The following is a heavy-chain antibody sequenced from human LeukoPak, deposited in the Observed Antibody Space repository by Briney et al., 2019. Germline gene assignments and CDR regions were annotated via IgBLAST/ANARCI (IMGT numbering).Heavy chain of an antibody. V-gene: IGHV5-51*01. CDR2: IYPDDSDT. CDR1: GYSFTSYW. Sequence: GESLKISCKGSGYSFTSYWIGWVRQITAKGLEWMGIIYPDDSDTRYSPSFQGQVTISADKSISTAYLQWSSLKASDTAMYYCARSGPQDFDYWGQGTLVTVSS. CDR3: ARSGPQDFDY. J-gene: IGHJ4*02.